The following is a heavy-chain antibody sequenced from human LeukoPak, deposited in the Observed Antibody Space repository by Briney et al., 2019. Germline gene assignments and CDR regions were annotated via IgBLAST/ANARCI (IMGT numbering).Heavy chain of an antibody. J-gene: IGHJ4*02. CDR2: ISSSSTTI. Sequence: GLLSLSFAASEFPFSSYSMNWVRQAQGKGLEWVPYISSSSTTIFYADSVKGRFTISRDNAKNSLYLQMNSLRHEDTAVYYCATTSYYDSSGYYPDYWGQGTLVTVSS. V-gene: IGHV3-48*02. CDR1: EFPFSSYS. CDR3: ATTSYYDSSGYYPDY. D-gene: IGHD3-22*01.